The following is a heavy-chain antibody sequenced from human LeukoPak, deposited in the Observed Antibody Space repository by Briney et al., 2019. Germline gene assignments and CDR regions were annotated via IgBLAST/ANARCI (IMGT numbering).Heavy chain of an antibody. D-gene: IGHD3-22*01. CDR3: ATSADSSGND. V-gene: IGHV3-74*01. CDR2: INSDGSIT. CDR1: GFTFTTYW. J-gene: IGHJ4*02. Sequence: PGGSLTLSCAASGFTFTTYWMHWVRQAPGKGLVWVSHINSDGSITSYADSVKGRFTISRDNAKSSVYLQMNTLRAEDTAMYYCATSADSSGNDWGQGTLVTVSS.